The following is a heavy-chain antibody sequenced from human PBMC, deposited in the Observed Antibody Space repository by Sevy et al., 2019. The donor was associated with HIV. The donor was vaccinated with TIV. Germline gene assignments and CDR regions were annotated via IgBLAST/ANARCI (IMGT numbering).Heavy chain of an antibody. CDR3: ARVRAARFLEWLPPTFDP. V-gene: IGHV4-39*07. J-gene: IGHJ5*02. Sequence: SETLSLTCSVSGGTIVSSGHYWGWIRQTPGKGLEWIGEINHSGSTNYNPSLKSRVTISVDTSKNQFSLKLSSVTAADTAVYYCARVRAARFLEWLPPTFDPWGQGTLVTVSS. CDR1: GGTIVSSGHY. D-gene: IGHD3-3*01. CDR2: INHSGST.